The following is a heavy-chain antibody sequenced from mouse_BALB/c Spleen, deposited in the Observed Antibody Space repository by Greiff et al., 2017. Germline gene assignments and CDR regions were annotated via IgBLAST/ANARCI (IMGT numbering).Heavy chain of an antibody. CDR3: TRWGPYYRYDGQRNYFDY. CDR2: IYPSDSYT. CDR1: GYTFTSYW. J-gene: IGHJ2*01. V-gene: IGHV1-69*02. D-gene: IGHD2-14*01. Sequence: QVQLQQPGAELVRPGASVKLSCKASGYTFTSYWINWVKQRPGQGLEWIGNIYPSDSYTNYNQKFKDKATLTVDKSSSTAYMQLSSPTSEDSAVYYCTRWGPYYRYDGQRNYFDYWGQGTTLTVSS.